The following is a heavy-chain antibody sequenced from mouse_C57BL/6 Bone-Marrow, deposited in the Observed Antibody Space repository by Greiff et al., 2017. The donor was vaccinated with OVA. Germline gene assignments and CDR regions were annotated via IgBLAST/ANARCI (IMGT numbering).Heavy chain of an antibody. J-gene: IGHJ2*01. CDR2: IYPGSGST. D-gene: IGHD1-1*01. CDR3: ARFPNYYDTAYYFDY. V-gene: IGHV1-55*01. Sequence: QVQLQQSGAELVKPGASVKMSCKASGYTFTSYWITWVKQRPGQGLEWIGDIYPGSGSTNYNEKFKSKATLTVDTSSSTAYMQLSSLTSEDSAVYYCARFPNYYDTAYYFDYWGQGTTLTVSS. CDR1: GYTFTSYW.